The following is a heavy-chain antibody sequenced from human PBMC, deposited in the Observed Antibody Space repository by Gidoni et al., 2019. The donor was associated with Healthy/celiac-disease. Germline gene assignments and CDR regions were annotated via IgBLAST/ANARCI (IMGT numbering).Heavy chain of an antibody. CDR1: GVSFSGYY. V-gene: IGHV4-34*01. Sequence: QVQLQQWGAGLLKPSETLSLTCAVYGVSFSGYYWSWIRQPPGKGLEWIGEINHSGSTNYNPSLKSRVTISVDTSKNQFSLKLSSVTAADTAVYYCARGMGYSSSSGTYYYYGMDVWGQGTTVTVSS. CDR3: ARGMGYSSSSGTYYYYGMDV. CDR2: INHSGST. J-gene: IGHJ6*02. D-gene: IGHD6-6*01.